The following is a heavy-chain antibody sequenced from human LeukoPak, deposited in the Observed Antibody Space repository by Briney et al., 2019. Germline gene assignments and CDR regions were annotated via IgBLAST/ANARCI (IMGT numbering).Heavy chain of an antibody. CDR1: GGSISSSSYY. V-gene: IGHV4-39*01. J-gene: IGHJ4*02. CDR2: IYYSGST. Sequence: SSETLSLTCTVSGGSISSSSYYWGWIRQPPGKGLEWIGSIYYSGSTYYNPSLKSRVTISVDTSKNQFSLKLSSVTAADTAVYYCAKWLRYRINWGQGTLVTVSS. CDR3: AKWLRYRIN. D-gene: IGHD5-12*01.